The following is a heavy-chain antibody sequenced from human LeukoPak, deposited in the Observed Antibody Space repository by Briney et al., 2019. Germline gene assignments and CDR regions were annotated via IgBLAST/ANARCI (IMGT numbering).Heavy chain of an antibody. CDR3: ANWGILTTAGY. J-gene: IGHJ4*02. V-gene: IGHV3-23*01. CDR1: GFTFSSYA. D-gene: IGHD2-21*01. Sequence: QPGGSLRLSCAASGFTFSSYAMSWVRQAPGKGLEWVSAISGSGGSTYYADSVKGRFTISRYNSKNTLYLQMNSLRAEDTAVYYCANWGILTTAGYWGQGTLVTVSS. CDR2: ISGSGGST.